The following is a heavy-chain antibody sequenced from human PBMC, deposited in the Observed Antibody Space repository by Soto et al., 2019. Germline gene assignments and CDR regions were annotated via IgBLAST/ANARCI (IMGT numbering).Heavy chain of an antibody. V-gene: IGHV3-21*01. J-gene: IGHJ3*01. D-gene: IGHD6-19*01. CDR3: ARVQWPASHL. CDR1: GFTFSSYT. CDR2: ITTGSTSI. Sequence: EVQLVESGGGLVKPGGSLRLSCAASGFTFSSYTMNWVRQAPGKGLEWVSTITTGSTSIYYADSVKGRFTIYRDNAKNSLYLQMHRLRVADTAVYYCARVQWPASHLWGRGTMVTVSS.